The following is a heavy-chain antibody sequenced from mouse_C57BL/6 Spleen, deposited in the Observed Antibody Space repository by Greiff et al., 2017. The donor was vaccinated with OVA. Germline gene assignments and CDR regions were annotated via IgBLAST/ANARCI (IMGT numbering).Heavy chain of an antibody. CDR2: INPNNGGT. V-gene: IGHV1-18*01. D-gene: IGHD1-1*01. Sequence: VQLQQSGPELVKPGASVKIPCKASGYTFTDYNMDWVKQSHGKSLEWIGDINPNNGGTIYNQKFKGKATLTVDKSSSTAYRELRSLTSEDTAVYYCARPYYYGSSHAWFAYWGQGTLVTVSA. CDR1: GYTFTDYN. J-gene: IGHJ3*01. CDR3: ARPYYYGSSHAWFAY.